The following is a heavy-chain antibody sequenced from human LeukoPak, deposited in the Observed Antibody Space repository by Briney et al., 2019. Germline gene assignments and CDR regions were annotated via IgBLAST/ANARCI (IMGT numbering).Heavy chain of an antibody. Sequence: SETLSLTCAVYGGSFSGYYWSWIRQPPGKGLEWIGEINHSGSTNYNPSLKSRVTISVDTSKNQFSLKLSSVTAADTAVYYCARQYCTNGVCYRNFDYWGQGTLVTVSS. V-gene: IGHV4-34*01. CDR3: ARQYCTNGVCYRNFDY. J-gene: IGHJ4*02. D-gene: IGHD2-8*01. CDR1: GGSFSGYY. CDR2: INHSGST.